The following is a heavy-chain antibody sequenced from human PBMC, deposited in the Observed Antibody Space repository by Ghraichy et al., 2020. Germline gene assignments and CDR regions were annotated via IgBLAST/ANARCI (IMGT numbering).Heavy chain of an antibody. D-gene: IGHD2-2*01. V-gene: IGHV3-7*01. CDR1: GVTFGSYW. CDR2: INEDGTGK. J-gene: IGHJ4*02. Sequence: GGSLRLSCAVSGVTFGSYWMSWVRQAPGKGLEWLANINEDGTGKYYVDSVKGRFTVSRDNPKNSLYLQMNSLRAQDTAVYFCARDLKYPPINWGQGTLVTVSS. CDR3: ARDLKYPPIN.